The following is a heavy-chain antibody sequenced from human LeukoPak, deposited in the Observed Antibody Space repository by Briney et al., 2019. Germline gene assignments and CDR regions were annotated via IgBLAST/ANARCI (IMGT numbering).Heavy chain of an antibody. V-gene: IGHV3-69-1*02. J-gene: IGHJ4*01. CDR2: IGSDGHI. CDR1: GLTFSTSG. Sequence: GGSLRLSCAVSGLTFSTSGMTWVRQAPGKGLQWVSTIGSDGHIYYADSVKGRFTISRDNAKNSVFLQMDSLGDEDTGVYYCARDGSGWSRDYWGHGTLVTVSS. D-gene: IGHD6-19*01. CDR3: ARDGSGWSRDY.